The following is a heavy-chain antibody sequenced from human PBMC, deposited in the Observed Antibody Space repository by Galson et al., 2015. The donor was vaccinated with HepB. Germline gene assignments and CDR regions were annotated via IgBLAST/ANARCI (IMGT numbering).Heavy chain of an antibody. J-gene: IGHJ5*02. V-gene: IGHV3-30*04. CDR1: GFTFSSYS. Sequence: SLRLSCAASGFTFSSYSMHWVRQAPGKGLEWVAIISYDGSNKYYADSVKGRFTISRDNSKNTLYLHINGLRAEDTAVYFCARSARLRCFVTGGRGDWFDPWGQGTLVTVSS. CDR2: ISYDGSNK. D-gene: IGHD3-3*01. CDR3: ARSARLRCFVTGGRGDWFDP.